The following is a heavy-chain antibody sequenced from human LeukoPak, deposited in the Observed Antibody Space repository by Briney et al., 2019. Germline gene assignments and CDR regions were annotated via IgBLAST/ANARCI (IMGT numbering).Heavy chain of an antibody. Sequence: PGGSLRLSCAASGFTFSGYAMNWVRQALGKGLEWISAISVSGDSTDYADSVKGRFTISRDNSKNTLYLQMNSLRAEDTAVYYCRYWLSSDAFDIWGQGTMVTVSS. CDR3: RYWLSSDAFDI. V-gene: IGHV3-23*01. D-gene: IGHD2-8*02. CDR2: ISVSGDST. CDR1: GFTFSGYA. J-gene: IGHJ3*02.